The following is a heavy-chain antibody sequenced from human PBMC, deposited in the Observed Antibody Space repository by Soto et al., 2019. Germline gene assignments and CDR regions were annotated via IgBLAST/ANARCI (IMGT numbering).Heavy chain of an antibody. CDR2: ISWNSGTI. CDR1: GFTFDDYA. J-gene: IGHJ6*02. Sequence: EVQLVESGGGLVQPGRSLRLSCAASGFTFDDYAMHWVRQAPGKGLEWVSGISWNSGTIVYADSVKGRFTISRDNPKNSLYLQMNSLRGEDTALCYCAKDMRGGSSSSRYYYGLDVWGQGTTVTVSS. V-gene: IGHV3-9*01. CDR3: AKDMRGGSSSSRYYYGLDV. D-gene: IGHD6-13*01.